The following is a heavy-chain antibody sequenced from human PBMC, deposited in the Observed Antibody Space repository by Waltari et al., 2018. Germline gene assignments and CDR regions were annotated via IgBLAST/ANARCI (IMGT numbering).Heavy chain of an antibody. J-gene: IGHJ4*02. V-gene: IGHV4-39*07. CDR2: MYYSGST. Sequence: QLQLQESGPGLVKPSETLSLTCTVSGGSISSSSYYWGWIRQPPGKGLEWMGRMYYSGSTYYNAYLKSRVVISVDTSTNKFSLKLSSVTAADTAVYYCAGGREFGVVSLWGQGTLVTVSS. CDR3: AGGREFGVVSL. D-gene: IGHD3-3*01. CDR1: GGSISSSSYY.